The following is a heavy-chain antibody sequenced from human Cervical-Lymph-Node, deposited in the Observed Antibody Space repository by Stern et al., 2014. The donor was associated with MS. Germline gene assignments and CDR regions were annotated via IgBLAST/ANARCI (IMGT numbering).Heavy chain of an antibody. Sequence: VQLVESGAEVKKPGSSVKVSCKASGDTFTDYAISWVRQAPGPGPEWMGGITPIFGSADYAQKFQGRLTITADKSTSTAYMDLSSLTSEDTAVYYCAREVGSLAMDVWGQGTTVIVSS. CDR2: ITPIFGSA. J-gene: IGHJ6*01. CDR3: AREVGSLAMDV. D-gene: IGHD1-1*01. CDR1: GDTFTDYA. V-gene: IGHV1-69*06.